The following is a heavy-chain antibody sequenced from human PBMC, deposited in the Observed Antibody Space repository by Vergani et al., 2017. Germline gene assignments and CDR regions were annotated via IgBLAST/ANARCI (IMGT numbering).Heavy chain of an antibody. V-gene: IGHV3-48*03. CDR2: ISSSGSTI. D-gene: IGHD3-22*01. J-gene: IGHJ4*02. Sequence: EVQLVESGGGLVQPGGSLRLSCAASGFTFSSYEMNWVRQAPGKGLEWVSYISSSGSTIYYADSVKGRFTISRDNAKNSLYLQMNSLRAEDTAVYYCARVDSSEALQFDYWGQGTLVTVSS. CDR3: ARVDSSEALQFDY. CDR1: GFTFSSYE.